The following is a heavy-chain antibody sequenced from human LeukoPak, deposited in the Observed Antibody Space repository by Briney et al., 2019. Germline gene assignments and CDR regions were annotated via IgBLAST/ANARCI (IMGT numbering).Heavy chain of an antibody. CDR1: GYTFTGYY. J-gene: IGHJ4*02. CDR3: ARVTGSIDY. D-gene: IGHD1-26*01. Sequence: ASVKVSCKASGYTFTGYYMHWVRQATGQGLEWMGWTNPKSGNTGYAQKFQGRVTMTRDTSISTAYMELSSLRSEDTAVYYCARVTGSIDYWGQGTLVTVSS. CDR2: TNPKSGNT. V-gene: IGHV1-8*02.